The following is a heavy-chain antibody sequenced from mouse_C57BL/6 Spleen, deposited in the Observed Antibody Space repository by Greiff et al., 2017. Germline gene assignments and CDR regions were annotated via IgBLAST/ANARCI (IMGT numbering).Heavy chain of an antibody. D-gene: IGHD1-1*01. V-gene: IGHV1-26*01. J-gene: IGHJ1*03. CDR3: ARWYYGSSYWYFDV. CDR1: GYTFTDYY. Sequence: EVQLQQSGPELVKPGASVKISCKASGYTFTDYYMNWVKQSHGKSLEWIGDINPNNGGTSYNQKFKGKATLTVDKSSSTAYMERRSLTSEDSAVYYCARWYYGSSYWYFDVWGTGTTVTVSS. CDR2: INPNNGGT.